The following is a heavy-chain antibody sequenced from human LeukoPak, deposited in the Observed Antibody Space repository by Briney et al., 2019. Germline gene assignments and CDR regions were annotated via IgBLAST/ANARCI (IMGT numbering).Heavy chain of an antibody. CDR2: IIPIFGTA. V-gene: IGHV1-69*05. CDR1: GGTFSSYA. Sequence: SVKVSCKASGGTFSSYAISWVRQAPGQGLEWMGGIIPIFGTANYAQKFQGRVTITTDESTSTAYMELSSLRSEDTAVYYCARDCPAAYAFDIWGQGTMVTVSS. J-gene: IGHJ3*02. CDR3: ARDCPAAYAFDI. D-gene: IGHD6-13*01.